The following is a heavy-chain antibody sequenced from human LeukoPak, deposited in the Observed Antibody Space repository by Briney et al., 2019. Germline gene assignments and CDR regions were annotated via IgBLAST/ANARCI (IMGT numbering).Heavy chain of an antibody. CDR3: AKDLTTVTTMGGLLSPFTQRYYYYGMDV. V-gene: IGHV3-23*01. D-gene: IGHD4-17*01. Sequence: GGSLTLSCAASGFTFSSCAVSWVRQAPGQGREWVSAISGSGGSTYYADSVKGRFTISRDNSKNTLYLQMNSLRAEDTAVYYCAKDLTTVTTMGGLLSPFTQRYYYYGMDVGGQGTTVTVS. J-gene: IGHJ6*02. CDR1: GFTFSSCA. CDR2: ISGSGGST.